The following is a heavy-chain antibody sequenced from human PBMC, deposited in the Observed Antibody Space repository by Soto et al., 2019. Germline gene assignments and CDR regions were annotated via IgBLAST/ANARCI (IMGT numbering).Heavy chain of an antibody. CDR3: AKELTMIVVVILDY. V-gene: IGHV3-23*01. Sequence: GGSLRLSCAASGFTFSSYATSWVRQAPGKGLEWVSAISGSGGSTYYADSVKGRFTISRDNSKNTLYLQMNSLRAEDTAVYYCAKELTMIVVVILDYWGQGTLVTVSS. D-gene: IGHD3-22*01. J-gene: IGHJ4*02. CDR2: ISGSGGST. CDR1: GFTFSSYA.